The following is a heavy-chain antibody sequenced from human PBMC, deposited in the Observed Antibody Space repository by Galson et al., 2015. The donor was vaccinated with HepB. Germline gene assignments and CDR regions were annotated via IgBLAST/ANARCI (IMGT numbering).Heavy chain of an antibody. CDR1: GFTFSSYA. CDR2: ISGSGGST. J-gene: IGHJ3*02. V-gene: IGHV3-23*01. D-gene: IGHD6-19*01. Sequence: LRLSCAASGFTFSSYAMSWVRQAPGKGLEWVSVISGSGGSTYYADSVKGRFTISRDNSKNTLYLQMNSLRAEDTAVYYCAKDQGSSGWYGYDAFDIWGQGTMVTASS. CDR3: AKDQGSSGWYGYDAFDI.